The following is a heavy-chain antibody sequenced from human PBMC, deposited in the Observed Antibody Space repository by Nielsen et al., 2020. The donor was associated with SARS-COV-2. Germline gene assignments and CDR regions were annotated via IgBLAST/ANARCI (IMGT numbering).Heavy chain of an antibody. Sequence: GESLKISCAASGFIFSDFGMHWVRQAPGKGLEWVAVIWFDGSKKFYKESVKGRFIISRDNSKNTLYLQMNSLRAEDTAVYYCAIIWSGYTDAFDIWGQGTMVTVSS. D-gene: IGHD3-3*01. CDR3: AIIWSGYTDAFDI. V-gene: IGHV3-33*03. CDR2: IWFDGSKK. CDR1: GFIFSDFG. J-gene: IGHJ3*02.